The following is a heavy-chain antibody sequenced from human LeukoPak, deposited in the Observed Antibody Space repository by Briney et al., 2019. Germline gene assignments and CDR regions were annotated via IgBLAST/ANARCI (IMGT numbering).Heavy chain of an antibody. D-gene: IGHD3-16*01. J-gene: IGHJ4*02. CDR2: ISYDGSQK. CDR3: ARDGGDY. Sequence: GGSLRLSCAASGFSFSDSGMSWVRQAPGKGLEWVAVISYDGSQKYCSDSVKGRFTIFRDNSKSTLYLQMNSLRPEDTSAYYCARDGGDYWGQGTLVTVSS. V-gene: IGHV3-30*03. CDR1: GFSFSDSG.